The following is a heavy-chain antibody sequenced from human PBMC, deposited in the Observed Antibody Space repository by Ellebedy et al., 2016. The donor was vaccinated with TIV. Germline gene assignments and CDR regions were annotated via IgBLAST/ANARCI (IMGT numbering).Heavy chain of an antibody. J-gene: IGHJ4*02. CDR3: ARQGDYGDYAFDY. CDR1: GGSISSYY. D-gene: IGHD4-17*01. V-gene: IGHV4-59*08. Sequence: MPSETLSLTCTVSGGSISSYYWSWIRQPPGKGLEWIGYIYYSGSTNYNPSLQSRVTISVDTSKNQFSRKLSSVTAADTAVYYCARQGDYGDYAFDYWGQGTLVTVSS. CDR2: IYYSGST.